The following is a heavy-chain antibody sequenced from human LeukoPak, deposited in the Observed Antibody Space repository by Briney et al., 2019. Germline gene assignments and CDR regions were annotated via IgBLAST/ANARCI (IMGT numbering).Heavy chain of an antibody. D-gene: IGHD3-22*01. Sequence: ASVKVSCKASGYTFTGYYMHWVRQAPGQGLEWMGWINPNSGGTNYAQKFQGRVTMTRDTSISTAYMELSRLRSDDTAVYYCARPRTSYDSEAFDIWGQGTMVTVSS. V-gene: IGHV1-2*02. J-gene: IGHJ3*02. CDR1: GYTFTGYY. CDR3: ARPRTSYDSEAFDI. CDR2: INPNSGGT.